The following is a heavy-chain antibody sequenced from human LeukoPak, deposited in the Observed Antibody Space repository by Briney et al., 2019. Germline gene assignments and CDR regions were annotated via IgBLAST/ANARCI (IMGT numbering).Heavy chain of an antibody. CDR3: ARARLGSTTSFYFDH. D-gene: IGHD1-26*01. V-gene: IGHV3-30*02. CDR1: GFTFGSFD. J-gene: IGHJ4*02. CDR2: IRYDGNSK. Sequence: GGSLRLSCSASGFTFGSFDMHWVRQAPGKGLEWMTFIRYDGNSKYYAGSVQGRFTLSRDNSKNTLYLQLDSLRGDDTAVYYCARARLGSTTSFYFDHWGQGALVTVSS.